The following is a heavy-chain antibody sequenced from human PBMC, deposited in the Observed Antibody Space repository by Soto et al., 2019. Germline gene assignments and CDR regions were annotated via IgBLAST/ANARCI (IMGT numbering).Heavy chain of an antibody. V-gene: IGHV3-33*01. CDR1: GFTFSSYG. CDR2: IWYDGSNK. D-gene: IGHD3-10*01. J-gene: IGHJ6*02. CDR3: ARDGRWFGEQHYYYGMDV. Sequence: QVQLVESGGGVVQPGRSLRLSCAASGFTFSSYGMHWVRQAPGKGLEWVAVIWYDGSNKYYADSVKGRFTISRDNSKNTLYLQMNSLRAEDTAVYYCARDGRWFGEQHYYYGMDVWGQGTTVTVSS.